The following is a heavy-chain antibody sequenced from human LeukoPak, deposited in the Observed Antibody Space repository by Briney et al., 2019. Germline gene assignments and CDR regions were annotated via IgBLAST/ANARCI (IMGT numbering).Heavy chain of an antibody. V-gene: IGHV3-11*01. CDR3: AKDDVVVVAAIF. J-gene: IGHJ4*02. Sequence: GGSLRLSCAASGFTFSDYYMSWIRQAPGKGLEWVSYISSSGSTIYYADSVKGRFTISRDNAKNSLYLQMNSLRAEDTAVYYCAKDDVVVVAAIFWGQGTLVTVSS. CDR2: ISSSGSTI. CDR1: GFTFSDYY. D-gene: IGHD2-15*01.